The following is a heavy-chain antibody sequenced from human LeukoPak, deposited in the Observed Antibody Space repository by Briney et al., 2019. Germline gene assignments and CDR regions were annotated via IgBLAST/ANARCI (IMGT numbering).Heavy chain of an antibody. J-gene: IGHJ4*02. CDR3: VHSGRDSSGYYWYFDY. D-gene: IGHD3-22*01. V-gene: IGHV2-5*02. Sequence: DSGHTLVHPTHTLTLSLTFSGFSLSNSEVGVGWIRQPPGKALEWLALIYWDDDKRYSPSLKSRLTITKDTSKNQVVLTMTNMDPVDTATYYCVHSGRDSSGYYWYFDYWGQGTLVTVSS. CDR2: IYWDDDK. CDR1: GFSLSNSEVG.